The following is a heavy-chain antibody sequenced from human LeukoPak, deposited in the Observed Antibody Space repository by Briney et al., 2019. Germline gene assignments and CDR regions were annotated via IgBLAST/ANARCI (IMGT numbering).Heavy chain of an antibody. V-gene: IGHV4-59*01. D-gene: IGHD5-18*01. CDR1: GGTFSDYY. CDR3: ASFTAMANDAFDI. J-gene: IGHJ3*02. Sequence: SETLSLTCAVYGGTFSDYYWNWLRQPPGKGLEWIGYIYYSGSTNYNPSLKSRVTISVDTSKNQFSLKLSSVTAADTAVYYCASFTAMANDAFDIWGQGTMVTVSS. CDR2: IYYSGST.